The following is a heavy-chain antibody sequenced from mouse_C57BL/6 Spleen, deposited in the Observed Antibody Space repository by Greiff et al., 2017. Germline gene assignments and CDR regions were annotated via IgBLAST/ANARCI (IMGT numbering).Heavy chain of an antibody. CDR3: ARRLGYTTLGAMDY. J-gene: IGHJ4*01. V-gene: IGHV1-50*01. D-gene: IGHD1-1*01. Sequence: VQLQQPGAELVKPGASVKLSCKASGYTFTSYWMQWVKQRPGQGLEWIGEIDPSDSYTNYNQKFKGKATLTVDTSSSTAYMQLSSLTSEDSAVYYCARRLGYTTLGAMDYWGQGTSVTVSS. CDR1: GYTFTSYW. CDR2: IDPSDSYT.